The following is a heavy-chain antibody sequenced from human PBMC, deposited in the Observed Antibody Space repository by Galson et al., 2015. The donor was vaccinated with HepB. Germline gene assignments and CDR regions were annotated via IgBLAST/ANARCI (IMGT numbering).Heavy chain of an antibody. CDR1: GFTFSSYA. V-gene: IGHV3-64*01. J-gene: IGHJ3*02. CDR2: ISSNGGST. Sequence: SLRLSCAASGFTFSSYAMHWVRQAPGKGLEYVSAISSNGGSTYYANSVKGRFTISRDNSKNTLYLQMGSLRAEDMAVYYCARDSQESYYYDSSGYYSAAFDIWGQGTMVTVSS. D-gene: IGHD3-22*01. CDR3: ARDSQESYYYDSSGYYSAAFDI.